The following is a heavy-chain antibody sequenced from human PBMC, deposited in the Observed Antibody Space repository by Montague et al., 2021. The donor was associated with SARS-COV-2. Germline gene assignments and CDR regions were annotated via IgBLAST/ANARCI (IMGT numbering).Heavy chain of an antibody. V-gene: IGHV4-59*01. CDR2: IYYSGST. D-gene: IGHD2-8*01. Sequence: SETLSLTCTVSGGSIGGYYWSWIRQSPGKGLEWIGYIYYSGSTKYNPFLESRVTVSVDRSKNQVSLKLSFVTPADTAVYYCARLLRSCSNGVCRTYYYYAMDVWGQGTTVTVSS. CDR3: ARLLRSCSNGVCRTYYYYAMDV. CDR1: GGSIGGYY. J-gene: IGHJ6*02.